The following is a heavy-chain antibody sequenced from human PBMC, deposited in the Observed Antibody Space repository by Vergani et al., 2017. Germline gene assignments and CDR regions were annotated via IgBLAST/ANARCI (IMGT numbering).Heavy chain of an antibody. V-gene: IGHV4-39*01. CDR2: MDYIGSP. D-gene: IGHD2-15*01. Sequence: QVQLQESGPGLVKPSETLSLTCTVSGDSVISTDYHWGWIRQPPGKGLEWIGSMDYIGSPSYNPSLESRISISFATPKNQFSLRLTSVTAADTAVYYCASKRGACRAAYCHSYDFWGPGTLVGVSS. J-gene: IGHJ4*02. CDR1: GDSVISTDYH. CDR3: ASKRGACRAAYCHSYDF.